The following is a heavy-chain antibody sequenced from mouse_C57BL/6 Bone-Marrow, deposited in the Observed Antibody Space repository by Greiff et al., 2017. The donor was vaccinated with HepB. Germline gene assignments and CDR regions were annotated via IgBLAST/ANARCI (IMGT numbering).Heavy chain of an antibody. Sequence: VMLVESGAELVKPGASVKISCKASGYTFTDYYINWVKQRPGQGLEWIGKIGPGSGSTYYNEKFKGKATLTADKSSSTAYMQLSSLTSEDSAVYFCVITTVVATDWYFDVWGTGTTVTVSS. V-gene: IGHV1-77*01. CDR2: IGPGSGST. D-gene: IGHD1-1*01. J-gene: IGHJ1*03. CDR1: GYTFTDYY. CDR3: VITTVVATDWYFDV.